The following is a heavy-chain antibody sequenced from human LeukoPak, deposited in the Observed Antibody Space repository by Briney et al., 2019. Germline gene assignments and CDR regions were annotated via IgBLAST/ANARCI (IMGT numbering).Heavy chain of an antibody. CDR1: DDSITLYY. V-gene: IGHV4-59*01. D-gene: IGHD2-15*01. J-gene: IGHJ4*02. CDR2: IYYSGST. CDR3: ARGMLHVDY. Sequence: SETLSLTCSVSDDSITLYYWSWIRQPPGKGLEWIGYIYYSGSTNYNPSLKSRVTISVDTSKNQFSLKLSSVTAADTAVYYCARGMLHVDYWGQGTLVTVSS.